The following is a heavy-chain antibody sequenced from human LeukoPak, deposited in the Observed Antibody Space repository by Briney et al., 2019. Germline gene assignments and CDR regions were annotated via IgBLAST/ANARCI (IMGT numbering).Heavy chain of an antibody. CDR2: IIPIFGTA. D-gene: IGHD6-13*01. V-gene: IGHV1-69*13. CDR3: ARVDDSSSWYYFDY. CDR1: AGTFSSYA. J-gene: IGHJ4*02. Sequence: SVKVSCKACAGTFSSYAISWVRQGPGQGLEWMGGIIPIFGTANYAQKFQGRVTITADESTSTAYMELSSLRSEDTAVYYCARVDDSSSWYYFDYWGQGTLVTVSS.